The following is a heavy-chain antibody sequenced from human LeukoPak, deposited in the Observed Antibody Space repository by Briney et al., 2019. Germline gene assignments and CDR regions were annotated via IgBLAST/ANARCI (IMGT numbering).Heavy chain of an antibody. J-gene: IGHJ3*02. CDR1: GDSINNNVYY. CDR2: ISYSGTT. Sequence: SETLSLTCTVSGDSINNNVYYWGWIRQPPGKGLEWIAIISYSGTTYYNPSLKTRATISIDTSKNKFSLKVNSATAADTAMYYCARDRGLWLGEARDAFDIWGQGTMVTVFS. D-gene: IGHD3-10*01. V-gene: IGHV4-39*07. CDR3: ARDRGLWLGEARDAFDI.